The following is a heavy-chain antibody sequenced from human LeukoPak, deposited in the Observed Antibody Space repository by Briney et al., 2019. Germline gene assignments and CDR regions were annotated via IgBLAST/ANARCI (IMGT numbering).Heavy chain of an antibody. CDR3: ARDPYSSSWYGQLDY. J-gene: IGHJ4*02. Sequence: GALRLSCAASGFTFSSYGMHWVRQAPGKGLEWVAVIWYDGSNKCYADSVKGRFTISRDNSKNTLYLQMNSLRAEDTAVYYCARDPYSSSWYGQLDYWGQGTLVTVSS. CDR1: GFTFSSYG. V-gene: IGHV3-33*01. D-gene: IGHD6-13*01. CDR2: IWYDGSNK.